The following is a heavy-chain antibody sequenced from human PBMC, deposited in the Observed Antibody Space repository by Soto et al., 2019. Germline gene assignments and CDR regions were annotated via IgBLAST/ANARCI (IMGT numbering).Heavy chain of an antibody. Sequence: ASVKVSCKASGYTFTSYAMHWVRQAPGQRLEWMGWINAGNGNTKYSQKFQGRVTITRDTSASTAYMELSSLRSEDTAVYYCARDRTSSGWDPIDYWGQGTLVTVSS. CDR3: ARDRTSSGWDPIDY. CDR2: INAGNGNT. D-gene: IGHD6-19*01. V-gene: IGHV1-3*01. CDR1: GYTFTSYA. J-gene: IGHJ4*02.